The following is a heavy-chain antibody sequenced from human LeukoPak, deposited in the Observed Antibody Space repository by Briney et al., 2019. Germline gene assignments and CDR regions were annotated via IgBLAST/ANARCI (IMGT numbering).Heavy chain of an antibody. CDR3: ARHGGSSTFDY. J-gene: IGHJ4*02. Sequence: PWGTLSLTCTVSGGSISSYYWSWIRLPPGKGLEWIGFLDYSGSPNYNPSFKSRLTVSVDTSKNQFSLKLRSVTAADTAVYYCARHGGSSTFDYWGQGTLVTVSS. CDR2: LDYSGSP. D-gene: IGHD6-6*01. CDR1: GGSISSYY. V-gene: IGHV4-59*08.